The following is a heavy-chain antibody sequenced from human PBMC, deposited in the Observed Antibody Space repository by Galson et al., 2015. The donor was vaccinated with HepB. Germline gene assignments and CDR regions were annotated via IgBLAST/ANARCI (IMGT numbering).Heavy chain of an antibody. V-gene: IGHV1-46*04. CDR3: ARDTPYGGNSLAIFDY. D-gene: IGHD4-23*01. Sequence: SVKVSCKASGYTFTSYYMHWVRQAPGQGLEWMGIINPSGGSTSYAQKLQGRVTMTRDTSTSTVYMELSSLRSEDTAVYYCARDTPYGGNSLAIFDYWGQGTLVTVSS. CDR2: INPSGGST. J-gene: IGHJ4*02. CDR1: GYTFTSYY.